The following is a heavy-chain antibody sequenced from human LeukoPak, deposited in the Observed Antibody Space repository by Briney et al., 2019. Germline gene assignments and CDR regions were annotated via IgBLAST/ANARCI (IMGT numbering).Heavy chain of an antibody. CDR3: ARAAAVAGPGKNWFDP. CDR1: GYTFTGCY. CDR2: INPNSGGT. Sequence: ASVKVSCKASGYTFTGCYMHWVRQAPGQGLEWMGWINPNSGGTNYAQKFQGRVTMTRDTSISTAYMELSRLRSDDTAVYYCARAAAVAGPGKNWFDPWGQGTLVTVSS. V-gene: IGHV1-2*02. D-gene: IGHD6-19*01. J-gene: IGHJ5*02.